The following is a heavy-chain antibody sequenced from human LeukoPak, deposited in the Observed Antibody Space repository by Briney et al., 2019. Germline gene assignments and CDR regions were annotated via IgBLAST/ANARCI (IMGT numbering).Heavy chain of an antibody. V-gene: IGHV3-21*01. J-gene: IGHJ6*03. D-gene: IGHD3-10*01. CDR2: ISSSGNYI. CDR1: GFTFSSYS. CDR3: AKNFYASGSYYYYYYMDV. Sequence: GGSLRLSCAASGFTFSSYSMNWVRQAPGKGLEWVSSISSSGNYIYYADSVKGRFTISRDNAKNSLNLQMNSLRAEDTAVYYCAKNFYASGSYYYYYYMDVWGKGTTVTISS.